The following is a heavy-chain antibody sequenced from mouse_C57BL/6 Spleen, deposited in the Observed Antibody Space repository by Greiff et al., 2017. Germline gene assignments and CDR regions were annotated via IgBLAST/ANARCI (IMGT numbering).Heavy chain of an antibody. CDR3: ARGSSYYAMDY. Sequence: EVPLQQSGAELVKPGASVKLSCTASGFNINDYYMHWVKQRTEQGLEWIGRIDPEDGKTKYAPKFPGKAPRTADTSSNTAYLQLSSLTSEDTAVYYCARGSSYYAMDYWGQGTSVTVSS. CDR1: GFNINDYY. V-gene: IGHV14-2*01. CDR2: IDPEDGKT. J-gene: IGHJ4*01.